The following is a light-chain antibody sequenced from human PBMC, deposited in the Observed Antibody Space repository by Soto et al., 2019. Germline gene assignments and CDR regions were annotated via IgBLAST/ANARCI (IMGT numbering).Light chain of an antibody. V-gene: IGLV2-14*01. CDR2: EVS. CDR3: NSYSSSTSLPYV. J-gene: IGLJ1*01. Sequence: QSALIQPASVSGSPGQSITISCTGTTNDVGGYNYVSWYQQHPGKAPKLLIFEVSSRPSGVSNRFSGSKSGNTASLTISALQAEDEADYFCNSYSSSTSLPYVFGTGTKLTVL. CDR1: TNDVGGYNY.